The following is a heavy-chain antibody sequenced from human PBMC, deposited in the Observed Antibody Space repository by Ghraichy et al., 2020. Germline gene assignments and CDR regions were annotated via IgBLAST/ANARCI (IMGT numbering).Heavy chain of an antibody. CDR2: ISSSSTYI. D-gene: IGHD3-16*01. J-gene: IGHJ4*02. CDR3: ARDVPLGSVMAPFDY. V-gene: IGHV3-21*01. CDR1: GFTFNTST. Sequence: GESLNISCAASGFTFNTSTMNWVRPAPGKGLEWVSSISSSSTYIHYADSVKGRFTISRDNAKNSLYLQVNSLRAEDTAVYFCARDVPLGSVMAPFDYWGQGTLVTVSS.